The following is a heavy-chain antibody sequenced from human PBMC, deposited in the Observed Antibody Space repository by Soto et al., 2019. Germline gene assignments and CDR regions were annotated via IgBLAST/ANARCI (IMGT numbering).Heavy chain of an antibody. V-gene: IGHV3-30*18. CDR2: ISYDGSNK. CDR1: GFTFSSYG. CDR3: AKDSRYCSGGSCYSGIYFFDY. Sequence: QVQLVESGGGVVQPGRSLRLSCAASGFTFSSYGMHWVRQAPGKGLEWVAVISYDGSNKYYADSVKGRFTISRDNSKNTLYLQMNSLRAEDTAVYYCAKDSRYCSGGSCYSGIYFFDYWGQGTLVTVSS. D-gene: IGHD2-15*01. J-gene: IGHJ4*02.